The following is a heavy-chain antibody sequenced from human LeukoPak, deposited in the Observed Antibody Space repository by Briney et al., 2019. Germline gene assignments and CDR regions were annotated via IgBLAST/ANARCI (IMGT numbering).Heavy chain of an antibody. V-gene: IGHV3-23*01. D-gene: IGHD4-23*01. Sequence: GGSLRLSCAASGFTFSSYAMSWVRQAPGKGLEWVSAISGSGGSTYYADSVKGRFTISRDNSKNTLYLQMNSLRAENTAVYYCAREIFPVVTPGAFDIWGQGTMVTVSS. CDR2: ISGSGGST. CDR1: GFTFSSYA. CDR3: AREIFPVVTPGAFDI. J-gene: IGHJ3*02.